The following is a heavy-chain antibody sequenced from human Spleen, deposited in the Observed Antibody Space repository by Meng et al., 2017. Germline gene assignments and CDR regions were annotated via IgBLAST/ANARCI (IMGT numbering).Heavy chain of an antibody. J-gene: IGHJ4*02. Sequence: GGSLRLSCAASGFTFSSYWMHWVRQTPGKGLVWVSRINTDGTTTTYADSVKGRFTISRDNAKNTLYLQMNSLRGEDTAVYYCARPREWGNRDNFGYLDYWGQGTLVTVSS. D-gene: IGHD3-16*01. CDR3: ARPREWGNRDNFGYLDY. V-gene: IGHV3-74*01. CDR1: GFTFSSYW. CDR2: INTDGTTT.